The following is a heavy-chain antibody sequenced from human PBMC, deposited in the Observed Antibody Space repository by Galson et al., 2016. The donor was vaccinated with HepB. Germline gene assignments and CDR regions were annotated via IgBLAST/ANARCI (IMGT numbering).Heavy chain of an antibody. CDR3: ANYLGYGSGRPGYFHS. V-gene: IGHV3-23*01. Sequence: SLRLSCAASGFTFSSYAMSWVRQAPGKGLEWVSVISGASNTYYTDSVKGRFTISRDNSKTTLYLEMNSLRVEDTAVYFCANYLGYGSGRPGYFHSWGQGTLVTVSP. J-gene: IGHJ4*02. D-gene: IGHD3-10*01. CDR2: ISGASNT. CDR1: GFTFSSYA.